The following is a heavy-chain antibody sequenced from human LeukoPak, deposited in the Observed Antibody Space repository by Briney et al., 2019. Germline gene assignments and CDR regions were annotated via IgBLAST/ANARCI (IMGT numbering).Heavy chain of an antibody. CDR1: GFTFSSYA. V-gene: IGHV3-30-3*01. J-gene: IGHJ5*02. CDR2: ISYDGSNK. D-gene: IGHD3-16*02. CDR3: ARPQPRGVIVTNWFDP. Sequence: GASLRLSCAASGFTFSSYAMSWVRQAPGKGLEWVAVISYDGSNKYYADSVKGRFTISRDNSKNTLYLQMNSLRAEDTAVYYCARPQPRGVIVTNWFDPWGQGTLVTVSS.